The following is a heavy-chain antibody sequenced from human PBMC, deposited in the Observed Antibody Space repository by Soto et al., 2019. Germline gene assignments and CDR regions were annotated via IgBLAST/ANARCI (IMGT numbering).Heavy chain of an antibody. Sequence: QVQLVQSGAEVKKPGSSVKVSCKASGGTFSSYAISWVRQAPGQGLEWMGGIIPIFGTANYAQKFQGRVTITADESTSTAYMELSSLRSEDTAVYYCARESFRRDSTEGGYFDNWGQGTLVTVSS. D-gene: IGHD3-16*01. V-gene: IGHV1-69*12. J-gene: IGHJ4*02. CDR1: GGTFSSYA. CDR2: IIPIFGTA. CDR3: ARESFRRDSTEGGYFDN.